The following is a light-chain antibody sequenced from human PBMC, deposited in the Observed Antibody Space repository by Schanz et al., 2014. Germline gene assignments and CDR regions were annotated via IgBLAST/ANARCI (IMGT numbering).Light chain of an antibody. CDR3: QQGDNPLT. CDR2: AAS. J-gene: IGKJ4*01. Sequence: DIQLTQSPPSLSASVGDRVTLTCRARQDIRSSLAWYQQKPGKAPKLLIYAASTLQSGVPSRFSGSGSGTDFTLTISSLQPEDFATYYCQQGDNPLTFGGGTKVEIK. CDR1: QDIRSS. V-gene: IGKV1-27*01.